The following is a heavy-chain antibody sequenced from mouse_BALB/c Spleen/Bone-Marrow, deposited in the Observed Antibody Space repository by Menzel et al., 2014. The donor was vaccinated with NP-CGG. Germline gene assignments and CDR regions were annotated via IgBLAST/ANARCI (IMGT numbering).Heavy chain of an antibody. D-gene: IGHD2-4*01. V-gene: IGHV1-80*01. CDR3: ASVYDYGRGYAMDY. CDR1: GYAFSNYG. J-gene: IGHJ4*01. CDR2: IYPGDGDT. Sequence: QVQLQQSGAEVMRPGSSVNISCKASGYAFSNYGMNWVKQRPGQGLEWIGRIYPGDGDTNYNGKFKGRVTLTADKSSSTAYKQISSLTSEGSAVYCGASVYDYGRGYAMDYWGQGTSVTVSS.